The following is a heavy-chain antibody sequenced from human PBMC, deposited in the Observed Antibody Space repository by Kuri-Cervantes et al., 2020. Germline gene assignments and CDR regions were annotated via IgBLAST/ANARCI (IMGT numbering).Heavy chain of an antibody. CDR1: GFSLSTSGVG. CDR3: AHSRVLRRYFDY. V-gene: IGHV2-5*05. CDR2: IYWDDDK. Sequence: SGPTLVKPTQTLTLTCTFSGFSLSTSGVGVGWIRQPPGKALEWLALIYWDDDKRYGPSLKSRLTITKGTSKNQVVLTMTNMDPVDTATYYCAHSRVLRRYFDYWGQGTLVTVSS. D-gene: IGHD3-10*01. J-gene: IGHJ4*02.